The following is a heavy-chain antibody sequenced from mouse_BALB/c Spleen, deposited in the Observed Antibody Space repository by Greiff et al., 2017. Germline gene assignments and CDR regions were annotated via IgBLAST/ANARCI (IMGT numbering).Heavy chain of an antibody. CDR3: ASLNGYEAMDY. CDR1: GFNIKDTY. Sequence: VQLQQSGAELVKPGASVKLSCTASGFNIKDTYMHWVKQRPEQGLEWIGRIDPANGNTKYDPKFQGKATITADTSSNTAYLQLSSLTSEDTAVYYCASLNGYEAMDYWGQGTSVTVSS. CDR2: IDPANGNT. J-gene: IGHJ4*01. V-gene: IGHV14-3*02. D-gene: IGHD2-2*01.